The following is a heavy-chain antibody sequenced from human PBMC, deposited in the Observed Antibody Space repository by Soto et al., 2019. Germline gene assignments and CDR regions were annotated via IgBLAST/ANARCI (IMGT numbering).Heavy chain of an antibody. CDR3: ARDLTGYCSGGSCYNWFDP. J-gene: IGHJ5*02. Sequence: ASVKVSCKASGYTFTSYYMHWVRQAPGQRLEWMGIINPSGGSTSYAQKFQGKVTMTRDTSTSTVYMELSSLRSEDTAVYYCARDLTGYCSGGSCYNWFDPWGQGTLVTVSS. D-gene: IGHD2-15*01. V-gene: IGHV1-46*03. CDR2: INPSGGST. CDR1: GYTFTSYY.